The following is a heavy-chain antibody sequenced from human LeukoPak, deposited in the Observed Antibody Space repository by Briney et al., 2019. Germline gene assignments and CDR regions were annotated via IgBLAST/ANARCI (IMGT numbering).Heavy chain of an antibody. Sequence: SETLSLTCTVSADSISSYYWSWIRQPPGKGLEWIGYIYYSGSTNYNPSLKSRVTITVDTSKNQFSLKLSSVSAADTAVYYCARWEHAVTTRFDPWGQGTLVTVSS. J-gene: IGHJ5*02. CDR1: ADSISSYY. CDR3: ARWEHAVTTRFDP. D-gene: IGHD4-17*01. CDR2: IYYSGST. V-gene: IGHV4-59*01.